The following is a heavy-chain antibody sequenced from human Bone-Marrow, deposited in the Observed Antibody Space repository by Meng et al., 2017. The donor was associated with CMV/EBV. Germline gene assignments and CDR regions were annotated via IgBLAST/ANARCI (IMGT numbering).Heavy chain of an antibody. CDR2: VDPEGGET. CDR1: GNIFNDYY. J-gene: IGHJ3*02. Sequence: ASVKVSCKISGNIFNDYYMHWVQQAPGKGLEWMGLVDPEGGETIYAEKFQGRLTITADTSTETAYMELSSVRSEDTAVYYCARVAYSTVVVPALGAFDIWGQGTMVTVSS. V-gene: IGHV1-69-2*01. D-gene: IGHD2-2*01. CDR3: ARVAYSTVVVPALGAFDI.